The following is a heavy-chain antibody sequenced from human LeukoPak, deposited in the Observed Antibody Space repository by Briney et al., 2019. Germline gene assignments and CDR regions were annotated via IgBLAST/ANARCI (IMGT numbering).Heavy chain of an antibody. J-gene: IGHJ4*02. CDR3: ARESLAAAGYFDY. Sequence: PGGSLRLSCAASGFTFNSYSMNWVRQAPGKGLEWVSSISSSSSYIYYADSVKGRFTISRDNSKNTLYLQMNSLRAEDTAVYYCARESLAAAGYFDYWGQGTLVTVSS. CDR1: GFTFNSYS. D-gene: IGHD6-13*01. CDR2: ISSSSSYI. V-gene: IGHV3-21*01.